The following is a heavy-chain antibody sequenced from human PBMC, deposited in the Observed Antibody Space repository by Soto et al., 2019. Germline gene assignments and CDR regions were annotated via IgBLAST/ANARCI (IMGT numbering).Heavy chain of an antibody. J-gene: IGHJ4*02. CDR1: GGSIRSGDYY. CDR3: ARVADYYDSRGYYSYYFDS. D-gene: IGHD3-22*01. CDR2: IYYSGST. Sequence: SETLSLTCTVSGGSIRSGDYYWSWIRQPPGKGLESIGYIYYSGSTYYNPSLKSRVTISVDTSKNQFSLRLNSVTAADTAVYFCARVADYYDSRGYYSYYFDSWGQGTLVTVSS. V-gene: IGHV4-30-4*01.